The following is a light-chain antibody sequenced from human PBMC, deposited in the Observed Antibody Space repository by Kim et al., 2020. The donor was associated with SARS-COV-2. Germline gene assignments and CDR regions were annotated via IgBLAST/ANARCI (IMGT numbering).Light chain of an antibody. V-gene: IGLV1-44*01. Sequence: ELTQPPSASGTPGQKVAISCSGSSTNIGINVVNWYQQLPGTAPKLLMFDNSQRPSGVPDRFSGSKSGTSASLAISGLQSEDEADYYCATWDDSLHGVVFGGGTQLTVL. J-gene: IGLJ2*01. CDR1: STNIGINV. CDR2: DNS. CDR3: ATWDDSLHGVV.